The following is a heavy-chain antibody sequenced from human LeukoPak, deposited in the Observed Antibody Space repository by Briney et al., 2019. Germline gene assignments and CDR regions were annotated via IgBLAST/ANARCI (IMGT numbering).Heavy chain of an antibody. CDR3: ARSADGYTCGLFDF. CDR2: IDPNTGDT. J-gene: IGHJ4*02. D-gene: IGHD5-18*01. CDR1: GYTFTAYY. Sequence: ASVKVSCKASGYTFTAYYMHWVRQAPGQGLEWMGWIDPNTGDTNYAQNFQGRVTMNRDTSISTAYMELSSLRSDDTAVYYCARSADGYTCGLFDFWGQGTLVTVSS. V-gene: IGHV1-2*02.